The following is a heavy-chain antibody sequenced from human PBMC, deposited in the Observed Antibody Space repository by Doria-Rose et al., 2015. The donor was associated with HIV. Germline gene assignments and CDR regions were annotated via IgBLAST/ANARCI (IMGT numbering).Heavy chain of an antibody. CDR3: ARIKSSRWYHKYYFDF. V-gene: IGHV2-26*01. J-gene: IGHJ4*02. Sequence: QVTLKESDPVLVKPTETLTLTCTVSGVSLSSPGMGVSWIRQPPGKALEWHANIFSDDERSYQTSLKSRLTISRGTSKSQVVLTMTDMDPVDTATYYCARIKSSRWYHKYYFDFWGQGTLVIVSA. CDR1: GVSLSSPGMG. D-gene: IGHD6-13*01. CDR2: IFSDDER.